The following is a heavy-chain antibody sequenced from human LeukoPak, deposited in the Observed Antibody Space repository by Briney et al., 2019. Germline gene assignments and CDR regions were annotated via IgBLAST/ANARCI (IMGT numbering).Heavy chain of an antibody. CDR2: ISARNDM. Sequence: GGSLRLSCAASGFTFSPRGMTWVRQAPGKGLEWVSTISARNDMYYADSMKGRVTISRDNAKNSLYLQLSGLRAEDTAVYYCARDGSGWSRDVWGQGTTVTVSS. J-gene: IGHJ6*02. V-gene: IGHV3-21*01. CDR3: ARDGSGWSRDV. D-gene: IGHD6-19*01. CDR1: GFTFSPRG.